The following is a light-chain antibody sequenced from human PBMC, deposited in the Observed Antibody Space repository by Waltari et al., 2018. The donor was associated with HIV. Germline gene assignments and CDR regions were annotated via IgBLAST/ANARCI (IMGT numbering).Light chain of an antibody. Sequence: EIVMTQSPATLSVSPGERATLPCRASQSVSSNLAWYQQKHGQAPRLLIYGASTRATGIPARFSGSGSGTEFTLTISSLQSEDFAVYYCQQYNNWPPTWTFGQGTKVEIK. CDR2: GAS. J-gene: IGKJ1*01. CDR3: QQYNNWPPTWT. CDR1: QSVSSN. V-gene: IGKV3-15*01.